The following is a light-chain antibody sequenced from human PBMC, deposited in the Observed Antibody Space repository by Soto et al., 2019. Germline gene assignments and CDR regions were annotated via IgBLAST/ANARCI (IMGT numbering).Light chain of an antibody. CDR2: QDS. J-gene: IGLJ2*01. CDR1: KWGDKY. V-gene: IGLV3-1*01. Sequence: SYELTQPPSVSVSPGQTASITCSGDKWGDKYACWYQQKPGQSPVLVIYQDSKRPSGIPERFSGSNSGNTATLTISGTQAMDEADYYCQAWDSSTAFYVVFGGGTQLTVL. CDR3: QAWDSSTAFYVV.